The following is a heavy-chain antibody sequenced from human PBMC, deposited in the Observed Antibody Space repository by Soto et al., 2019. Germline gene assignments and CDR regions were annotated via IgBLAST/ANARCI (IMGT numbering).Heavy chain of an antibody. V-gene: IGHV6-1*01. Sequence: PSQTLSPTSALSGDSVSSNRAAWNWIRQSPSRGLEWLGRTYYRSKWFSGYAVSVKSRISINSDTSNNQFSLQLKSLTPEDTAVYYSARGSGYFDQWGQGILVTVSS. CDR2: TYYRSKWFS. CDR1: GDSVSSNRAA. CDR3: ARGSGYFDQ. J-gene: IGHJ4*02.